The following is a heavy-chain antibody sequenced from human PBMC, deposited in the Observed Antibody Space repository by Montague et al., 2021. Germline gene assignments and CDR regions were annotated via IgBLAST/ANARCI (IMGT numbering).Heavy chain of an antibody. D-gene: IGHD5-24*01. J-gene: IGHJ4*02. CDR2: ISTDGSST. V-gene: IGHV3-74*01. CDR3: TFYKFRDTPRGFDY. Sequence: SLRLSCAASGFTFSSYWMHWVRQAPGKGLVWVSRISTDGSSTTYADSVKGRFTTSRDNAKNMLYLQMNSLRAEDTAVYYCTFYKFRDTPRGFDYWGQGTLVTVSA. CDR1: GFTFSSYW.